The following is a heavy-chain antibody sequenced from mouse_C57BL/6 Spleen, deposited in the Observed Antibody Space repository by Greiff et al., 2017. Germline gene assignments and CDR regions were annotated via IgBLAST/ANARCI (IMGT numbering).Heavy chain of an antibody. D-gene: IGHD1-1*01. Sequence: EVKLMESGPGLVKPSQSLSLTCSVTGYSITSGYYWNWIRQFPGNKLEWMGYISYDGSNNYNPSLKNRISITSDTSKNQFFLKLNSVTTEDTATYYCARESDPITTVDYAMDYWGQGTSVTVSS. V-gene: IGHV3-6*01. CDR3: ARESDPITTVDYAMDY. CDR2: ISYDGSN. CDR1: GYSITSGYY. J-gene: IGHJ4*01.